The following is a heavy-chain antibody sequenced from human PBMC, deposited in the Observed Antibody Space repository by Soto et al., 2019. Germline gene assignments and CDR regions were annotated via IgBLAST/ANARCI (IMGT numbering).Heavy chain of an antibody. CDR1: GFTVSSNY. J-gene: IGHJ5*02. CDR3: ATHYYDSSGYPMGWGFDP. D-gene: IGHD3-22*01. V-gene: IGHV3-53*05. CDR2: IYSGGST. Sequence: GGSLRLSCAASGFTVSSNYMSWVRQAPGKGLEWVSVIYSGGSTYYADSVKGRFTISRDNSKNTLYLQMNSLRSEDTAVYYCATHYYDSSGYPMGWGFDPWGQGTLVTVSS.